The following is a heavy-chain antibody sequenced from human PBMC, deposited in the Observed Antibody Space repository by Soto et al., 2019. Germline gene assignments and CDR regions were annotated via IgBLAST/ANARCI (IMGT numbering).Heavy chain of an antibody. Sequence: EVQLLESGGGLVQPGGSLRLSCAASGFTFSSYAMSWVRQAPGKGLEWVSAISGSGGSTYYADSVKGRFTISRDNSKNTLYLQMNCLRAEDTAVYYCAKDNRPAMVPQSSDYWGQGTLVTVSS. D-gene: IGHD3-10*01. V-gene: IGHV3-23*01. CDR2: ISGSGGST. J-gene: IGHJ4*02. CDR3: AKDNRPAMVPQSSDY. CDR1: GFTFSSYA.